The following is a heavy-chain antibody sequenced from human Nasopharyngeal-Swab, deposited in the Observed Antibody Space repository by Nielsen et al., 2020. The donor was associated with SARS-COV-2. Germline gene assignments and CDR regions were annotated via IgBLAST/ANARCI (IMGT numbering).Heavy chain of an antibody. D-gene: IGHD3-10*01. CDR2: INHSGST. CDR3: ARYGAGGSRITMVRGYMDV. V-gene: IGHV4-34*01. Sequence: SETLSLTCAVYGGSFSGYYWSWIRQPPGKGLEWIGEINHSGSTNYNPSLKSRVTISVDTSKNQFSLKLSSVTAADTAVYYCARYGAGGSRITMVRGYMDVWDKGTTVTVSS. J-gene: IGHJ6*03. CDR1: GGSFSGYY.